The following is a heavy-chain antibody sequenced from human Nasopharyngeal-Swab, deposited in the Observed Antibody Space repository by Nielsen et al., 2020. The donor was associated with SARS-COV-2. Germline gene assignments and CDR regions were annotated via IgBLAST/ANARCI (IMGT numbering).Heavy chain of an antibody. Sequence: WIRQPPGKGLEWIGEINHSGSTNYNPSLKSRVTISVDTSKNQFSLKLSSVTAADTAVYYCARGHCGSTSCYPRPFDYWGQGTLVTVSS. J-gene: IGHJ4*02. CDR3: ARGHCGSTSCYPRPFDY. D-gene: IGHD2-2*01. V-gene: IGHV4-34*01. CDR2: INHSGST.